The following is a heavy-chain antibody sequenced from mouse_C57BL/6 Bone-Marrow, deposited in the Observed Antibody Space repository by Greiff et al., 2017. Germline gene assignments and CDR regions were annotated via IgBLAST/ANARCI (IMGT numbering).Heavy chain of an antibody. D-gene: IGHD2-3*01. J-gene: IGHJ4*01. CDR1: GFTFSDYY. Sequence: EVKLVESEGGLVQPGSSMKLSCTASGFTFSDYYMAWVRQVPEKGLEWVANINYDGSSTYYLDSLKSRFIISRDNAKNILYLQMSSLKSEDTATYYCARGGLLPYAMDYWGQGTSVTVSS. CDR3: ARGGLLPYAMDY. V-gene: IGHV5-16*01. CDR2: INYDGSST.